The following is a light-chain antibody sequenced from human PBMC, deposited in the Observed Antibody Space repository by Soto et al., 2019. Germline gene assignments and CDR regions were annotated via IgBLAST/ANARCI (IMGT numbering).Light chain of an antibody. CDR3: SSHSSSGTLV. J-gene: IGLJ2*01. CDR2: DVS. CDR1: SSDIGAFNY. Sequence: QSVLTQPASVSGSPGQSITISCTGTSSDIGAFNYVSWYQQRPGKAPQLMIYDVSNRPSGVSSRFSGSKAGNTASLTISGLQIEDEADYYCSSHSSSGTLVFGGGTKVTVL. V-gene: IGLV2-14*03.